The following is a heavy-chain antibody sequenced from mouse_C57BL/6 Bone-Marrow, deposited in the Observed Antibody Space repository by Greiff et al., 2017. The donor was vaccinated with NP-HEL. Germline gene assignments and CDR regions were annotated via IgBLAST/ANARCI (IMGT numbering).Heavy chain of an antibody. J-gene: IGHJ4*01. CDR1: GFTFSSYA. V-gene: IGHV5-4*03. CDR3: ARYGSSYDAMDY. D-gene: IGHD1-1*01. Sequence: EVKVVESGGGLVKPGGSLKLSCAASGFTFSSYAMSWVRQTPEKRLEWVATISDGGSYTYYPDNVKGRFTISRDNAKNNLYLQMSHLKSEDTAMYYCARYGSSYDAMDYWGQGTSVTVSS. CDR2: ISDGGSYT.